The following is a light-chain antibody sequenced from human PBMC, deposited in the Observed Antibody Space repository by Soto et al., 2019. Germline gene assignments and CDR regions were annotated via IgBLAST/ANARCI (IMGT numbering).Light chain of an antibody. V-gene: IGLV1-40*01. CDR2: GNS. CDR1: NSNIGAGYD. CDR3: QSYDTSLSALYV. Sequence: QSVLTQPPSVSGAPGQRVTISCTGRNSNIGAGYDVHWYQLLPGTAPKLLIYGNSNRPSGVPDRFSGSKSGTSASLAITGLQAEDEADYYCQSYDTSLSALYVFGTGTKLTVL. J-gene: IGLJ1*01.